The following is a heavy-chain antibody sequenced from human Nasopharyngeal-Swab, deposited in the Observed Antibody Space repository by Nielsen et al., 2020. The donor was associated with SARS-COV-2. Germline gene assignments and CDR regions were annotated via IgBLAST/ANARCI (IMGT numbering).Heavy chain of an antibody. V-gene: IGHV4-34*01. CDR3: ARGRRVVRGVIITNYYYYYYMDV. D-gene: IGHD3-10*01. Sequence: WIRQPPGKGLEWIGEINHSGSTNYNPSLKSRVTISVDTSKNQFFLKLSSVTAADTAVYYCARGRRVVRGVIITNYYYYYYMDVWGKGTTVTVSS. CDR2: INHSGST. J-gene: IGHJ6*03.